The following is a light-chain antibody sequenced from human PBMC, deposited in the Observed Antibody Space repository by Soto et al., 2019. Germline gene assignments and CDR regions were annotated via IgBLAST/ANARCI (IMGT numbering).Light chain of an antibody. Sequence: QSALTQTPSASGSPGQSVTISCTGTSSDAGGYNYVSWYQLHPGKAPKLMIYEVTKRPSGVPDRFSGSRSGSTASLTVSGLQAEDEADYYCSSFAGNSIVFGTGTKVTVL. CDR2: EVT. V-gene: IGLV2-8*01. J-gene: IGLJ1*01. CDR1: SSDAGGYNY. CDR3: SSFAGNSIV.